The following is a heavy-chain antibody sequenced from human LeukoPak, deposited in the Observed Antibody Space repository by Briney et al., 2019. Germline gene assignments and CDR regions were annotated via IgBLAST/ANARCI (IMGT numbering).Heavy chain of an antibody. D-gene: IGHD6-19*01. J-gene: IGHJ4*02. Sequence: HPGGSLRLSCVASGFTFSSNYMSWVRQAPGKGLEWVSVIYSAGNTYYADSVKGRFTISRHNSENTLYLHMNSLRVEDTAVYFCARGGTPGYSSGRIDYWGQGTLVTVSS. CDR2: IYSAGNT. CDR1: GFTFSSNY. CDR3: ARGGTPGYSSGRIDY. V-gene: IGHV3-53*04.